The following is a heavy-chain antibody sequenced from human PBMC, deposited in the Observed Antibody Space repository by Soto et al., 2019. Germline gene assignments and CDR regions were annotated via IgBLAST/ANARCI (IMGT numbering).Heavy chain of an antibody. J-gene: IGHJ4*02. CDR1: GFTFSSYA. D-gene: IGHD5-12*01. Sequence: GGSLILSCAASGFTFSSYAMSWVHQAPGKGLEWVSAISGSGGSTYYADSVKGRFTISRDNSKNTLYLQMNSLRAEDTAVYYCAKEIEYSGYEAEFDYWGQGTLVTVSS. CDR2: ISGSGGST. V-gene: IGHV3-23*01. CDR3: AKEIEYSGYEAEFDY.